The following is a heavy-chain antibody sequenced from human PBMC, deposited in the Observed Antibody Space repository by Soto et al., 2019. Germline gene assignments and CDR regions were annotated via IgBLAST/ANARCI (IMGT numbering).Heavy chain of an antibody. CDR2: ISGSGGST. CDR1: GFTFSSYA. V-gene: IGHV3-23*01. Sequence: PGGSLRLSCAASGFTFSSYAMSWVRQAPGKGLEWVSAISGSGGSTYYADSVKGRFTISRDNSKNTLYLQMNSLRAEDTAVYYCAKDVLSGMVRGGIRSRCYGMDVWGQGTTVPVSS. CDR3: AKDVLSGMVRGGIRSRCYGMDV. D-gene: IGHD3-10*01. J-gene: IGHJ6*02.